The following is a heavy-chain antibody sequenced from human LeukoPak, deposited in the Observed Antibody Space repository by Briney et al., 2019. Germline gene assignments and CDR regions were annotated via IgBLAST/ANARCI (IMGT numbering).Heavy chain of an antibody. CDR3: AKDRESIVGATSFDY. Sequence: GGSLRLSCAASGFTFSSYAMSWVRQAPGKGLEWVSAISGSGGNTYYADSVKGRFTISRDNSKNTLYLQMNSLRAEDTAVYYCAKDRESIVGATSFDYWGQGTLVTVSS. CDR2: ISGSGGNT. J-gene: IGHJ4*02. D-gene: IGHD1-26*01. V-gene: IGHV3-23*01. CDR1: GFTFSSYA.